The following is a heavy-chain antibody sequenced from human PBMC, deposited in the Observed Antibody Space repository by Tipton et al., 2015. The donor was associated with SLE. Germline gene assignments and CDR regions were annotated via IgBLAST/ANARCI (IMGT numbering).Heavy chain of an antibody. Sequence: TLSLTCAVYGGSFSGYHWTWIRQPPGQGLGWIGEIADTGSPNYNPSLKSRVTISVDTSKNQFSLKLSSVTAADTAVYYCARLGGKVDYWGQGTLVTVSS. CDR2: IADTGSP. CDR1: GGSFSGYH. V-gene: IGHV4-34*01. CDR3: ARLGGKVDY. J-gene: IGHJ4*02. D-gene: IGHD1-26*01.